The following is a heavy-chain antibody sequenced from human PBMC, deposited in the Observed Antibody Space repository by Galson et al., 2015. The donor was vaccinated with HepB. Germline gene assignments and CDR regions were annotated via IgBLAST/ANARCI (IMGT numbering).Heavy chain of an antibody. Sequence: SLRLSCAASGFALSSYAMNWVRRTPGKGVEWVSRISARGGTTHYADSVKGRFTISRDNSKNSLFLQMNSLRAEDAAVYFCAKSQTNVFLWFEDHWGQGTLVTVSS. J-gene: IGHJ4*02. V-gene: IGHV3-23*01. CDR1: GFALSSYA. CDR2: ISARGGTT. D-gene: IGHD3-10*01. CDR3: AKSQTNVFLWFEDH.